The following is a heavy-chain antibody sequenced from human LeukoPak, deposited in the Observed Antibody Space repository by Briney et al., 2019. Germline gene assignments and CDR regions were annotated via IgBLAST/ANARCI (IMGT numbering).Heavy chain of an antibody. V-gene: IGHV1-18*01. CDR2: ISAYNGNT. D-gene: IGHD3-10*01. Sequence: ASVKVSCKPSGGTFSSYAISWVRQAPGQGLEWMGWISAYNGNTNYAQKLQGRVTMTTDTSTSTAYMELRSLRSDDTAVYYCARIPPKHYGSGSYHGDYWGQGTLVTVSS. CDR1: GGTFSSYA. CDR3: ARIPPKHYGSGSYHGDY. J-gene: IGHJ4*02.